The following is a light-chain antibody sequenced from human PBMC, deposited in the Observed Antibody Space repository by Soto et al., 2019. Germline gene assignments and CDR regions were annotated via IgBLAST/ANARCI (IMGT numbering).Light chain of an antibody. J-gene: IGKJ4*01. CDR3: QQYKNWPPLT. CDR2: GAF. V-gene: IGKV3-15*01. Sequence: EIVMTQSPATVSVSPGETVTLSCRASQSVSYNLAWYQQKPGQGLRLLIYGAFTRATGIPARFSGSGSGTEFTLTISSLQSEDFAVYYCQQYKNWPPLTFGGGTKVEIK. CDR1: QSVSYN.